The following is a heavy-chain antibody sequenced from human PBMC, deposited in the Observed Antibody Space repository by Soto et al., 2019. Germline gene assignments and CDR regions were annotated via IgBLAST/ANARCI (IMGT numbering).Heavy chain of an antibody. V-gene: IGHV5-51*01. D-gene: IGHD6-19*01. CDR2: IYPGDSDT. CDR1: GYSFTSYW. J-gene: IGHJ6*03. CDR3: ARHALEQWLVPDYYYYMDV. Sequence: PGESLKISCKGSGYSFTSYWIGWVRQMPGKGLEWMGIIYPGDSDTRYSPSFQGQVTISADKSISTAYLQWSSLKASDTAMYYCARHALEQWLVPDYYYYMDVWGKGTTVTVSS.